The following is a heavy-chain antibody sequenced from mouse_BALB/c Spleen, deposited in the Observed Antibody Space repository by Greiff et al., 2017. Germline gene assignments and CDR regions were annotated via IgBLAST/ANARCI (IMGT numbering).Heavy chain of an antibody. J-gene: IGHJ2*01. V-gene: IGHV1-82*01. CDR3: AREGFITTATDFDY. Sequence: VQLQQSGPELVKPGASVKISCKASGYAFSSSWMNWVKQRPGQGLEWIGRIYPGDGDTNYNGKFKGKATLTADKSSSTAYMQLSSLTSVDSAVYFCAREGFITTATDFDYWGQGTTLTVSS. D-gene: IGHD1-2*01. CDR1: GYAFSSSW. CDR2: IYPGDGDT.